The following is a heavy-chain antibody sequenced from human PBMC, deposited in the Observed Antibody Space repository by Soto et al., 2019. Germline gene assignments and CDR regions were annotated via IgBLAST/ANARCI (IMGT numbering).Heavy chain of an antibody. J-gene: IGHJ5*02. CDR3: AREIVGATTWFDP. CDR2: IYYSGRT. CDR1: GGSISSYY. Sequence: QVQLQESGPRLVKPSETLSLTCTVSGGSISSYYWHWIRQPPGKELEWIGYIYYSGRTNYNSSLKSRVTISIDTSNNQFSLRLTSVTAADTAVYYCAREIVGATTWFDPWGQGNLVTVSS. D-gene: IGHD1-26*01. V-gene: IGHV4-59*01.